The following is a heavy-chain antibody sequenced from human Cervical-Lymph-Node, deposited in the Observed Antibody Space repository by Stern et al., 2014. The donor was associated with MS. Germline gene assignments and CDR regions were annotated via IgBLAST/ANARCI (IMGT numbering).Heavy chain of an antibody. V-gene: IGHV2-26*01. CDR3: ARMREYCSGGICFAGYYDS. D-gene: IGHD2-15*01. CDR1: GFSLSNAAMG. Sequence: QITLQESGPVLVKPTETLTLTCSVSGFSLSNAAMGVSWIRQPPGKALECLAHIFSTSETAYSTSLKSRLTIFKETPTSKAVLTLTNMDPVDTATYYCARMREYCSGGICFAGYYDSWGQGTLVTVSS. CDR2: IFSTSET. J-gene: IGHJ4*02.